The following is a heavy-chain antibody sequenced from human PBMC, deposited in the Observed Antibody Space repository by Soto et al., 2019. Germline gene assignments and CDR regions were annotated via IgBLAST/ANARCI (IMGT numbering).Heavy chain of an antibody. V-gene: IGHV1-2*02. D-gene: IGHD6-13*01. J-gene: IGHJ4*02. CDR3: ARVPYSSSWYYFDY. CDR1: GYTFTGYY. CDR2: INPNSGGT. Sequence: GASVKVSCKASGYTFTGYYMHWVRQAPGQGLEWMGWINPNSGGTNYAQKFQGRVTMTRDTSISTAYMELSRLRSDDTAVYYCARVPYSSSWYYFDYWGQGTLVTVSS.